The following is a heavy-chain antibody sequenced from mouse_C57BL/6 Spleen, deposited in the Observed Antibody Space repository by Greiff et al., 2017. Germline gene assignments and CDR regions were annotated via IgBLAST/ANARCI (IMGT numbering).Heavy chain of an antibody. V-gene: IGHV1-54*01. Sequence: QVHVKQSGAELVRPGTSVKVSCKASGYAFTNYLIEWVKQRPGQGLEWIGVINPGSGGTNYNEKFKGKATLTADKSSSTAYMQLSSLTSEDSAVYFCAREDYYSNYYFDYWGQGTTLTVSS. CDR1: GYAFTNYL. D-gene: IGHD2-5*01. CDR2: INPGSGGT. CDR3: AREDYYSNYYFDY. J-gene: IGHJ2*01.